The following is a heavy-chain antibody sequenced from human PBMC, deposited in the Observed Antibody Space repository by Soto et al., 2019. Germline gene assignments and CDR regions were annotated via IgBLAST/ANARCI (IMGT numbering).Heavy chain of an antibody. D-gene: IGHD3-22*01. V-gene: IGHV5-51*01. CDR3: ARIRQEEYYDSSGYPDY. CDR1: GYSFTSYW. CDR2: IYPGDSDT. Sequence: GESLKISCKGSGYSFTSYWIGWVRQMPGKGLEWMGIIYPGDSDTRYSPSFQGQVTISADKSISTAYLQWSSLKASDTAMYYCARIRQEEYYDSSGYPDYWGQGTLVTVPQ. J-gene: IGHJ4*02.